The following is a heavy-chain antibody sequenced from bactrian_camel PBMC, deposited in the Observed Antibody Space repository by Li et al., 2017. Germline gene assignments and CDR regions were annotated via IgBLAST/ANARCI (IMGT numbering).Heavy chain of an antibody. D-gene: IGHD3*01. CDR3: AAIRGWALNARANFYEY. J-gene: IGHJ4*01. Sequence: DVQLVESGGGSVQTGGSLTLSCALSGYTSKTYCMGWFRQAPGKKREGVAGTKIGGGSTSYADSVKGRFTISRDNAKNTVYLQMNMLEPEDACVYYCAAIRGWALNARANFYEYWGQGTQVTVS. V-gene: IGHV3S40*01. CDR2: TKIGGGST. CDR1: GYTSKTYC.